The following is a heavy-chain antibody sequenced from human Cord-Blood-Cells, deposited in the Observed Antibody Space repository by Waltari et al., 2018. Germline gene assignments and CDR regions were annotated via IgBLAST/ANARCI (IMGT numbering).Heavy chain of an antibody. CDR1: GFPFRKASMG. Sequence: QVTLTESGPVLVKSPETLTLTRTVPGFPFRKASMGVSWIRQPPGKALEWLAHIFSNDEKSYSTSLKSRLTISKDTSKSQVVLTMTNMDPVDTATYYCARIGCSSTSCYDYWGQGTLVTVSS. D-gene: IGHD2-2*01. V-gene: IGHV2-26*01. CDR2: IFSNDEK. J-gene: IGHJ4*02. CDR3: ARIGCSSTSCYDY.